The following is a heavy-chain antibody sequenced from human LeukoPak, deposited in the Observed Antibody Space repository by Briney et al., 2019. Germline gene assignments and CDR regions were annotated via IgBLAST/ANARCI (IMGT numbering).Heavy chain of an antibody. Sequence: ASVKVSCKASGYTFTGYYMHWVRQAPGQGLEWMGWINPNSGGTNYAQKFQGRVTMTRDTSISTAYMELSRLRSDDTAVYYCARGITMVRGVYNWFDPWGQGTLVTVSS. CDR3: ARGITMVRGVYNWFDP. CDR1: GYTFTGYY. V-gene: IGHV1-2*02. J-gene: IGHJ5*02. D-gene: IGHD3-10*01. CDR2: INPNSGGT.